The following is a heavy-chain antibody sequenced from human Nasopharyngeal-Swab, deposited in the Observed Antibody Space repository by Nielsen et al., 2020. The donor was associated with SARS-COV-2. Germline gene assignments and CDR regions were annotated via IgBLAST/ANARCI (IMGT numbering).Heavy chain of an antibody. Sequence: PGKGLEWIGSFYYSGSTNYNQSLKSRVTISVDTSKNQLSMKMSSVTAADTAVYYYARRVARAPRHEGDYYYGMDVWGQGTTVTVSS. CDR3: ARRVARAPRHEGDYYYGMDV. V-gene: IGHV4-39*01. D-gene: IGHD3-16*01. J-gene: IGHJ6*02. CDR2: FYYSGST.